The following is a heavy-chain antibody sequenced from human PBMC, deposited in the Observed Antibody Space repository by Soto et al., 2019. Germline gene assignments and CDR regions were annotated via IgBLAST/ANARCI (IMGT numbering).Heavy chain of an antibody. CDR2: IYPGDSDT. CDR3: ARSPCTSCYWFDP. J-gene: IGHJ5*02. Sequence: PRESLKISCKGSGYSFTSYWIGWVRQMPGKGLEWMGIIYPGDSDTRYSPSFQGQVTISADKSISTAYLQWSSLKASDTAMYYCARSPCTSCYWFDPWGQGTLVTVSS. V-gene: IGHV5-51*01. CDR1: GYSFTSYW. D-gene: IGHD2-2*01.